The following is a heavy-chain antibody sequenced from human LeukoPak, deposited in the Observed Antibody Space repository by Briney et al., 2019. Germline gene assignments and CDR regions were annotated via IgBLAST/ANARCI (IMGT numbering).Heavy chain of an antibody. CDR1: GYSISSGYY. D-gene: IGHD6-19*01. Sequence: SETLSLTCAVSGYSISSGYYWGWIRQPPGKGLEWIGSIYHSGSTYYNPSLKSRVTISVDTSKNQFSLKLSSVTAADTAVYYCARHPSWQWLVQDAFDTWGQGTMVTVSS. J-gene: IGHJ3*02. CDR3: ARHPSWQWLVQDAFDT. V-gene: IGHV4-38-2*01. CDR2: IYHSGST.